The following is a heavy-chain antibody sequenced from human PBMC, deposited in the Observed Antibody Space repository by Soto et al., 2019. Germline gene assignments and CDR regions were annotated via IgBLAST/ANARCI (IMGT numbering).Heavy chain of an antibody. J-gene: IGHJ6*02. CDR3: ARATVVTTMDV. V-gene: IGHV4-31*03. D-gene: IGHD3-22*01. CDR1: GGSISSGGYY. CDR2: IYYSGST. Sequence: SETLSLTCTVSGGSISSGGYYWSWIRQHPGKGLEWIGYIYYSGSTYYNPSLRSRVTISVDTSKNQFSLKLSSVTAADTAVYYCARATVVTTMDVWGQGTTVTVSS.